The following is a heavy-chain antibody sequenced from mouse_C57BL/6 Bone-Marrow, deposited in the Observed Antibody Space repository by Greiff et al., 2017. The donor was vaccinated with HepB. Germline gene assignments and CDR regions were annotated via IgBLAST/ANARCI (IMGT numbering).Heavy chain of an antibody. Sequence: QVQLKQSGAELARPGASVKLSCKASGYTFTSYGISWVKQRTGQGLEWIGEIYPRSGNTYYNEKFKGKATLTADKSSSTAYMELRSLTSEDSAVYFCARKRVFITTVVAPYAMDYWGQGTSVTVSS. D-gene: IGHD1-1*01. J-gene: IGHJ4*01. V-gene: IGHV1-81*01. CDR1: GYTFTSYG. CDR3: ARKRVFITTVVAPYAMDY. CDR2: IYPRSGNT.